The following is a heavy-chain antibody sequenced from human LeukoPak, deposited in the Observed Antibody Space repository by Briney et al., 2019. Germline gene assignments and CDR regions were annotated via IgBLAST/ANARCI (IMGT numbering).Heavy chain of an antibody. CDR2: IYSSGST. CDR1: GVSIRNYY. J-gene: IGHJ3*02. CDR3: AREGWLASDAFDI. Sequence: SETLSLTCTVSGVSIRNYYWSWIRQPPGKGLEWIGYIYSSGSTNYNPSLKSRVSISVDTSKNQFSLKLTSVTAADTAVYYCAREGWLASDAFDIWGQGTMVTVSS. D-gene: IGHD6-19*01. V-gene: IGHV4-4*08.